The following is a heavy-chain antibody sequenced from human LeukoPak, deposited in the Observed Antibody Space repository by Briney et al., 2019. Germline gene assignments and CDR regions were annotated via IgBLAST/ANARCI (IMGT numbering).Heavy chain of an antibody. CDR2: INSDGSST. V-gene: IGHV3-74*01. J-gene: IGHJ3*02. Sequence: GGSLRLSCAASGFTFSSYWMHWVRQAPGKGLVWVSRINSDGSSTSYADSVKGRFTISRDNAKNTLYLQMNSLRAEDTAVYYCAATRDYGDYVGILRVPIWGQGTMVTVSS. D-gene: IGHD4-17*01. CDR3: AATRDYGDYVGILRVPI. CDR1: GFTFSSYW.